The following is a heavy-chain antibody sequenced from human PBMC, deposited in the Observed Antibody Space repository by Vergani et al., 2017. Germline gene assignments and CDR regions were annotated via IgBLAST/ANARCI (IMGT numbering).Heavy chain of an antibody. D-gene: IGHD3-22*01. V-gene: IGHV5-51*01. CDR2: IYPGDAAT. Sequence: EVQLVQSGAEVKKPGESLKISCKGSGYSFTSYWIGWVRQMPGKGLEWMGIIYPGDAATRYSPSFQGQVTISADKSISTAYLQWSSLKASDTTMYYCGGRSGYYDSSGAQDDFDIWGQGTMVTVSS. J-gene: IGHJ3*02. CDR1: GYSFTSYW. CDR3: GGRSGYYDSSGAQDDFDI.